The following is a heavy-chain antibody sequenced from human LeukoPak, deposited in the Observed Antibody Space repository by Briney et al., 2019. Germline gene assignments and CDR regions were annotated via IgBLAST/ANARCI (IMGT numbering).Heavy chain of an antibody. J-gene: IGHJ4*02. Sequence: ASVKDSCKASGYTFTGYYMHWVRQAPGQGLEWMGWINPNSGGTNYARKFQGRVTMTRDTSISTAYMELSRLRSDDTAVYYCATEQVGYCSSTSCYLGYWGQGTLVTVSS. D-gene: IGHD2-2*01. V-gene: IGHV1-2*02. CDR2: INPNSGGT. CDR3: ATEQVGYCSSTSCYLGY. CDR1: GYTFTGYY.